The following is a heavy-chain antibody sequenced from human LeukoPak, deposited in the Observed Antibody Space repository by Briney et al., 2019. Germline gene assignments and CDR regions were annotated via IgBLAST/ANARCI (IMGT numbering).Heavy chain of an antibody. Sequence: SETLSLTCTVSGGSISSSSYYWGRIRQPPGKGLEWIGSIYYSGSTYYNPSLKSRVTISVDTSKNQFSLKLSSVTAADTALYYCARGDCSSTICYSPMDVWGKGTTVTVSS. J-gene: IGHJ6*03. CDR3: ARGDCSSTICYSPMDV. V-gene: IGHV4-39*01. D-gene: IGHD2-2*01. CDR1: GGSISSSSYY. CDR2: IYYSGST.